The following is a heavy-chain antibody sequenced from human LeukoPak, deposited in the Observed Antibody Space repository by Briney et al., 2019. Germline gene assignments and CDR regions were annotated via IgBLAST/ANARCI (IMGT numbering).Heavy chain of an antibody. D-gene: IGHD3-10*01. CDR3: ARDLPYYYGSGSTAPDY. V-gene: IGHV1-46*01. J-gene: IGHJ4*02. Sequence: AASVKVSCKASGYTFTSYYMHWVRQAPGQGLEWMGIINPSGGSTSYAQKFQGRVTMTRDTSTSTVYMELSSLRSEDTAVYYCARDLPYYYGSGSTAPDYWGQGTLVTVSS. CDR2: INPSGGST. CDR1: GYTFTSYY.